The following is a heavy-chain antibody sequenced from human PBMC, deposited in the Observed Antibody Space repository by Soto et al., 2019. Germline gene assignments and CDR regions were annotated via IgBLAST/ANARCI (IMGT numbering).Heavy chain of an antibody. CDR3: VRRHVSATGIDWFDP. Sequence: QVPPVQSGTEVKKPGASVKVSCKASGYTFTSYGIHWVRQAPGQRLEWMGWINAANGDTKYSPKFQGRVTITRDTSASTAYMELSSLRSEDTAVYYCVRRHVSATGIDWFDPWGQGTLVTVSS. V-gene: IGHV1-3*01. D-gene: IGHD6-13*01. CDR1: GYTFTSYG. CDR2: INAANGDT. J-gene: IGHJ5*02.